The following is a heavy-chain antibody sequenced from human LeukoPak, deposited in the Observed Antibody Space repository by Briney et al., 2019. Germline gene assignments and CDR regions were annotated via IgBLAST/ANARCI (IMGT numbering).Heavy chain of an antibody. D-gene: IGHD3-22*01. CDR3: ASHDYYDSSGYYPGAFDI. V-gene: IGHV3-30-3*01. CDR1: GFTFRSYA. J-gene: IGHJ3*02. Sequence: GGSLRLACAASGFTFRSYAMHWVRQAPGKGLEWVAVISYDGSNKYYADSAKGRFTISRDNSKNTLYLQMNSLRAEDTAVYYCASHDYYDSSGYYPGAFDIWGQGTMVTVSS. CDR2: ISYDGSNK.